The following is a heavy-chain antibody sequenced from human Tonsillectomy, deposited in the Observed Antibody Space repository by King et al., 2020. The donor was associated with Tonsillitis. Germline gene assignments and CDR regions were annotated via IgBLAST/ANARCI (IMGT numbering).Heavy chain of an antibody. V-gene: IGHV1-18*01. J-gene: IGHJ4*02. CDR2: ISPYNGNI. D-gene: IGHD3-9*01. Sequence: HVQLVESGAELKKPGASVKVSCKASGYSFTNYGISWVRQAPGQGLEWMGWISPYNGNINYAQKFQGRVTMTPDTSTSTAYMEVRSLRSDDTAMYFCARTYLTGYHEDIDYWGQGTLVSVSS. CDR3: ARTYLTGYHEDIDY. CDR1: GYSFTNYG.